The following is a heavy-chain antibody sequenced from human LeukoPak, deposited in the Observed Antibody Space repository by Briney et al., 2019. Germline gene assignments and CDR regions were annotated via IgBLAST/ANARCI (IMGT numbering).Heavy chain of an antibody. V-gene: IGHV1-18*01. D-gene: IGHD3-22*01. Sequence: ASVKVSCKASGFALTTYNIVWLRQAPGQGLEWVGWVTAFNENTHYSRKVQGRVTMTRDTSISTAYMELSRLRFDDTAVYYCASGSSYDSSGRGFDYWGQGTLVTVSS. J-gene: IGHJ4*02. CDR1: GFALTTYN. CDR3: ASGSSYDSSGRGFDY. CDR2: VTAFNENT.